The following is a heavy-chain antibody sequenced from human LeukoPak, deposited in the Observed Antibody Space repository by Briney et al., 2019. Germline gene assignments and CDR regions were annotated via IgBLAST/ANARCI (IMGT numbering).Heavy chain of an antibody. Sequence: PGGSLRLSCAASGFTFSSYAMSWVRQAPGKGLEWVSAISGSGGSTYYADSVKGRFTISRDNSRNTLYLQMNSLRAEDTAVYYCAKRGGLWAAMATDYYYYYMDVWGKGTTVTISS. CDR1: GFTFSSYA. J-gene: IGHJ6*03. D-gene: IGHD5-18*01. CDR2: ISGSGGST. V-gene: IGHV3-23*01. CDR3: AKRGGLWAAMATDYYYYYMDV.